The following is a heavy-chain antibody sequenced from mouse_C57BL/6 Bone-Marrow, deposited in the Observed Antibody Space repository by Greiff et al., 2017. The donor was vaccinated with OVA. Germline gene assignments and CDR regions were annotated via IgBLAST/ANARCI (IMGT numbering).Heavy chain of an antibody. V-gene: IGHV1-81*01. D-gene: IGHD2-5*01. Sequence: QVQLKQSGAELARPGASVKLSCKASGYTFTSYGISWVKQRTGQGLEWIGEIYPRSGNTYYNEKFKGKATLTADKSSSTAYMELRSLTSEDSAVYFCARRYSNFRGYFDYWGQGTTLTVSS. CDR2: IYPRSGNT. CDR3: ARRYSNFRGYFDY. CDR1: GYTFTSYG. J-gene: IGHJ2*01.